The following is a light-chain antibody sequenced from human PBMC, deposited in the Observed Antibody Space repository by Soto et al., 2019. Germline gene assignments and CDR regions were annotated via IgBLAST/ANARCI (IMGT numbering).Light chain of an antibody. J-gene: IGKJ1*01. CDR2: KAS. Sequence: DIQMTQSPSTLSASVGDRVTITCRASQNIDTWLAWYQQKPGKPPTLLMYKASILESGVPSRFSGSGSETAFTLTISSLQPDDFATYYCQHYKTYSRTFGQGTKVDI. CDR1: QNIDTW. CDR3: QHYKTYSRT. V-gene: IGKV1-5*03.